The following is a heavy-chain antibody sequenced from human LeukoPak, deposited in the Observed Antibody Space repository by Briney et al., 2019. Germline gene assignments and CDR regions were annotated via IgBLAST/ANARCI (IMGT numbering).Heavy chain of an antibody. CDR3: ARDAMYYYDSSGYYYDY. V-gene: IGHV3-7*01. J-gene: IGHJ4*02. Sequence: GGSLRLSCAASGFTFSSYWMSWVRQAPGKGLEWVANIKQDGSEKYYVDSVKGRFTISRDNAKNSLYLQMNSLRAEDTAVYYCARDAMYYYDSSGYYYDYWGQGTLVTVSS. CDR1: GFTFSSYW. D-gene: IGHD3-22*01. CDR2: IKQDGSEK.